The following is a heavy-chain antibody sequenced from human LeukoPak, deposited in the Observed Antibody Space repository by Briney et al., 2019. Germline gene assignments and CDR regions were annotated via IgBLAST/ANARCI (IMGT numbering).Heavy chain of an antibody. J-gene: IGHJ4*02. V-gene: IGHV3-53*01. D-gene: IGHD3-10*01. CDR2: IYSGGST. CDR3: ARGNVKYYYGSGDGY. Sequence: GGSLRLSCAASGFTVSSNYVSWVRQAPGKGLEWVSVIYSGGSTYYADSVKGRFTISRDNSKNTLYLQMNSLRAEDTAVYYCARGNVKYYYGSGDGYWGQGTLVTVSS. CDR1: GFTVSSNY.